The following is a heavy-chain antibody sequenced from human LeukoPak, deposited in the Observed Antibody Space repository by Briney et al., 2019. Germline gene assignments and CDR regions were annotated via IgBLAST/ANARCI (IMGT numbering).Heavy chain of an antibody. CDR2: IYTSGST. J-gene: IGHJ4*02. CDR1: GGSISSYY. Sequence: SETLSLTCTVAGGSISSYYWSWIRQPAGKGLEWIGRIYTSGSTNYNPSLKSRVTMSVDTSKNQFSLKLSSVTAADTAVYYCLGIAVAGTEYWGQGTLVTVSS. V-gene: IGHV4-4*07. D-gene: IGHD6-19*01. CDR3: LGIAVAGTEY.